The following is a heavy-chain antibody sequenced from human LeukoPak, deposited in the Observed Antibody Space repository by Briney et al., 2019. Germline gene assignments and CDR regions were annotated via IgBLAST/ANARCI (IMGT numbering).Heavy chain of an antibody. V-gene: IGHV3-30-3*01. CDR3: ARDPKGHCSGGICYLYYFDF. D-gene: IGHD2-15*01. Sequence: QPGGSLRFSCAASGFTFSSYAMHWFRQPPGKGLEWVAVILYDGNNKYYADSVKGRFTISRDNSKNTLYMQINSLRAEDTAVYYCARDPKGHCSGGICYLYYFDFWGQGTLVTVSS. CDR1: GFTFSSYA. J-gene: IGHJ4*02. CDR2: ILYDGNNK.